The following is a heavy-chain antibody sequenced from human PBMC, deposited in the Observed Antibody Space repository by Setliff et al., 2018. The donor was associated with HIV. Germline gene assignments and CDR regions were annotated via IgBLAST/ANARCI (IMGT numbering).Heavy chain of an antibody. D-gene: IGHD3-3*01. CDR2: IWYDGSNK. CDR1: GFTFSSYG. J-gene: IGHJ4*02. Sequence: GGSLRLSCAASGFTFSSYGMHWVRQAPGKGLEWVAVIWYDGSNKYYADSVKGRFTISRDNSKNTLYLQMNSLRAEDTAVYYCARARFLEWLPDYWGQGTLVTVSS. CDR3: ARARFLEWLPDY. V-gene: IGHV3-33*01.